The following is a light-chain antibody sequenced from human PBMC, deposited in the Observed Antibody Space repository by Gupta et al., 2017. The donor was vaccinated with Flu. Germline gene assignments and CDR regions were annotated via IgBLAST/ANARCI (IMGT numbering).Light chain of an antibody. CDR1: RSTIGDNY. Sequence: HSVLTQPPSVSAAPGQKVSIPCSGTRSTIGDNYVSWFQHVPPAAPQALIYENNKRVSGISDRFSASKSGTSATLAISGVQPDDEGDYYCATWDGSLNEGVFGRGTTLTVL. J-gene: IGLJ1*01. CDR2: ENN. CDR3: ATWDGSLNEGV. V-gene: IGLV1-51*01.